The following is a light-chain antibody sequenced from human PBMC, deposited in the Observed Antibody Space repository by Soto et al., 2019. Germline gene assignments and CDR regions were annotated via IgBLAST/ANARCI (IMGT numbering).Light chain of an antibody. CDR1: ESNNNY. CDR2: GAS. Sequence: DIQMTQSPSSLSAAAGDRVTITCRASESNNNYLNWYQHRPGEAPKLLIFGASSLQRGVPSRFSGSGSGTEFTLTISSLQRDDFATYYCQHTYNPPPTFGPGTKVEI. J-gene: IGKJ1*01. CDR3: QHTYNPPPT. V-gene: IGKV1-39*01.